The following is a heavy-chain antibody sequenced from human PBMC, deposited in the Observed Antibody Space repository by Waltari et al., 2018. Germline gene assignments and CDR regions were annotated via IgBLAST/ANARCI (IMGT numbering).Heavy chain of an antibody. CDR3: ARTYCIAPNPKGSYFDS. CDR2: IDWDDDK. V-gene: IGHV2-70*04. D-gene: IGHD6-13*01. J-gene: IGHJ4*02. CDR1: GFSLSTSGMR. Sequence: QVTLKESGPALVKPTQTLTLTCTFSGFSLSTSGMRVSWIRQPPGKALEWLARIDWDDDKFYSTSLKTMLTISKDTSKNQVVLTMTNMDPVDTATYYCARTYCIAPNPKGSYFDSWGQGTLVTVSS.